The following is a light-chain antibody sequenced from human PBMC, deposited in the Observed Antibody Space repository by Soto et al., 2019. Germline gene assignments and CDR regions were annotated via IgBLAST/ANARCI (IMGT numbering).Light chain of an antibody. CDR1: SSDVGGYNY. V-gene: IGLV2-11*01. J-gene: IGLJ3*02. CDR3: CSYAGSDTLV. CDR2: DVT. Sequence: QSALTQPRSVSGSPGQSVTISCTGTSSDVGGYNYVSWYQQHPGKAPKLTIYDVTKRPSGVPDRFSGSKSGNTASLTISGLQAEDEADYYCCSYAGSDTLVFGGGTKLTVL.